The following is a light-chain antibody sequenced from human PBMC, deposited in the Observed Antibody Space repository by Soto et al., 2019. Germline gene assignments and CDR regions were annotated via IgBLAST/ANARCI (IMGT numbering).Light chain of an antibody. J-gene: IGKJ4*01. Sequence: EIVLTQSPATLSLSPGERATLPCRASQSVSSYLAWYQQRPGQAPRLLIYDASNRATGIPARFSGGGSGTDFTLTISRLEPEDFAVYYCQQRSNWPLTFGGGTKVDIK. CDR1: QSVSSY. CDR3: QQRSNWPLT. V-gene: IGKV3-11*01. CDR2: DAS.